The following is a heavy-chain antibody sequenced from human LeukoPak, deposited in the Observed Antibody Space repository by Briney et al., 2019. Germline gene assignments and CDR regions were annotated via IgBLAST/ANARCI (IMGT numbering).Heavy chain of an antibody. CDR1: GFTFSSFA. D-gene: IGHD3-22*01. V-gene: IGHV3-48*02. CDR3: ASCRGYFHPFEN. J-gene: IGHJ4*02. Sequence: PGGSLRLSCAASGFTFSSFAMTWVRQAPGKGLEWVSYISSGSGTIYYAGSVKGRFTISRDNAKNSLYLQMNSLRDEDTAVYYCASCRGYFHPFENWGQGTLVTVSS. CDR2: ISSGSGTI.